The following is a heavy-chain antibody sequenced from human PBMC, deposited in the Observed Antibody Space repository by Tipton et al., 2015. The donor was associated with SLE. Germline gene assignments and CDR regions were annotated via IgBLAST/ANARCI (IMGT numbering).Heavy chain of an antibody. Sequence: LRLSCTVSGGSMSSGNYYWSWIRQPAGKGLEWIGRLYASGSTNYNPALKSRVTISVDRSKNQFSLKLSSVAAADTAVYTCARHTRTGYSSSLWFDPWGQGTLVTVSS. CDR3: ARHTRTGYSSSLWFDP. CDR2: LYASGST. J-gene: IGHJ5*02. CDR1: GGSMSSGNYY. V-gene: IGHV4-61*02. D-gene: IGHD6-13*01.